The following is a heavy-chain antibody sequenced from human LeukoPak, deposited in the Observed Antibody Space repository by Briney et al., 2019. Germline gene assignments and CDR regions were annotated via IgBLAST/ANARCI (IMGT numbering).Heavy chain of an antibody. CDR3: ARQTGSGLFILP. D-gene: IGHD3/OR15-3a*01. CDR1: GGSMSSSSYY. J-gene: IGHJ4*02. CDR2: NYYFGRI. Sequence: SETLSLPCSVCGGSMSSSSYYWGWSRQPPGKGLEWIECNYYFGRIYYNPSRKSRVTKSVHTAKNQFSLKLRSVPAAGPVVYYCARQTGSGLFILPGGQGTLVTVSA. V-gene: IGHV4-39*01.